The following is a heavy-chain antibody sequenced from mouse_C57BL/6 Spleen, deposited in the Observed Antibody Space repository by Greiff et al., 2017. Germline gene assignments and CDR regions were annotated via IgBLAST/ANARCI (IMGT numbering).Heavy chain of an antibody. J-gene: IGHJ2*01. CDR1: GYTFTDYN. D-gene: IGHD2-3*01. CDR3: ARSGDGYYLFDY. Sequence: EVKLQQSGPELVKPGASVKIPCKASGYTFTDYNMDWVKQSHGKSLEWIGDINPNNGGTIYNQKFKGKATLTVDKSSSTAYMELRSLTSEDTAVYYCARSGDGYYLFDYWGQGTTLTVSS. CDR2: INPNNGGT. V-gene: IGHV1-18*01.